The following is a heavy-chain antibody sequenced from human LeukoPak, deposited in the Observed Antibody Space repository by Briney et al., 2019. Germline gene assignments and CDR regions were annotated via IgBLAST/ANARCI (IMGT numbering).Heavy chain of an antibody. CDR1: GFTFSSYS. V-gene: IGHV3-48*01. D-gene: IGHD2-2*01. Sequence: GVSLRLSCAASGFTFSSYSMNWVRQAPGKGLEWVSYISSSSTIYYADSVKGRFTISRDNAKNSLYLQMNSLRAEDTAVYYCARGPPGVVVPAATAFDYWGQGTLVTVSS. J-gene: IGHJ4*02. CDR2: ISSSSTI. CDR3: ARGPPGVVVPAATAFDY.